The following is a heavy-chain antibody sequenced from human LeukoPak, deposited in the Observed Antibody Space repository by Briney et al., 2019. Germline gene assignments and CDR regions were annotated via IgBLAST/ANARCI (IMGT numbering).Heavy chain of an antibody. J-gene: IGHJ4*02. V-gene: IGHV4-59*01. CDR1: LGSLSSDL. D-gene: IGHD2-2*01. Sequence: SGTLSLTRTGSLGSLSSDLWSWIPQPRGKGREGIGYIYYSGSTHYNPSLKSRVTISVDTSKHQFSLKLSSVTAADTAVYYCASGGSSTSWTPDYWGQGILVTVSS. CDR2: IYYSGST. CDR3: ASGGSSTSWTPDY.